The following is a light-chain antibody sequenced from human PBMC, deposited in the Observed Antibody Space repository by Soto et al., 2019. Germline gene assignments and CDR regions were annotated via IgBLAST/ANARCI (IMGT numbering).Light chain of an antibody. CDR2: GAS. CDR3: QQYGNSPIT. CDR1: QSVTNIY. J-gene: IGKJ5*01. V-gene: IGKV3-20*01. Sequence: IVVTQSPDTLSLSPGERVILSCRAKQSVTNIYLAWYQQKPGQAPRLLIDGASSRATGVPDRFSGTGSGTDFTLTISRLEPEDFAVFYCQQYGNSPITFGQGTRLEIK.